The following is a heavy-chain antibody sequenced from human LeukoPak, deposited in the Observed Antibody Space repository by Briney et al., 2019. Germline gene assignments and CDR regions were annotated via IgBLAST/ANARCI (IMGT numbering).Heavy chain of an antibody. CDR2: IYYSGST. CDR3: ARGGYCSGGSCYSNWFDP. CDR1: SGSISSYY. D-gene: IGHD2-15*01. J-gene: IGHJ5*02. V-gene: IGHV4-59*01. Sequence: ASETLSLTCTVSSGSISSYYWSWIRQPPGKGLERIGYIYYSGSTNYNPTLKSRVTISVDTSKKQFSLKLSSVTAADTAVYYCARGGYCSGGSCYSNWFDPWGQGTLVIVSS.